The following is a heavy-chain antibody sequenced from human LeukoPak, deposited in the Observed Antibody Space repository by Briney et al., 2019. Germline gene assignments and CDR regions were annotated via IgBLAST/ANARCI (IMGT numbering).Heavy chain of an antibody. CDR3: AKGYSYYYDSSGYYEN. D-gene: IGHD3-22*01. Sequence: GGSLRLSCAASGFTFSDYYMSWMPQAPGKGLEWFLYIRSRRSTIYYADALKGQFTSSSENAKNSLYLQMNSLRADDTALYYCAKGYSYYYDSSGYYENWGQGTLVTVSS. CDR2: IRSRRSTI. V-gene: IGHV3-11*01. J-gene: IGHJ4*02. CDR1: GFTFSDYY.